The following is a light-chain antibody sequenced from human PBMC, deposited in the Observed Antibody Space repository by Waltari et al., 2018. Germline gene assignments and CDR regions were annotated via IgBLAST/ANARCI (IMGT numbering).Light chain of an antibody. CDR3: SVWDASLSAWV. J-gene: IGLJ2*01. V-gene: IGLV1-51*02. Sequence: QSVLTQPPSVSAAPGQRVTISCSGSSSNIGRSYVSWFQQVPGTAPKLLIYQDNKRPSGVSARFSASKSGTSASLAITGLQTGDEADYYCSVWDASLSAWVFGGGTRLTVL. CDR2: QDN. CDR1: SSNIGRSY.